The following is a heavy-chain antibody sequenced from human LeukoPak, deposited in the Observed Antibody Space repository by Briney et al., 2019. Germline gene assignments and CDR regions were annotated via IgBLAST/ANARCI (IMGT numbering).Heavy chain of an antibody. J-gene: IGHJ4*02. V-gene: IGHV3-21*01. CDR3: ARGLKYCGGDCYPGALGY. Sequence: TGGSLRLSCTASGFTFSSYSMNWVRQAPGKGLEWVSSISSSSSYIYYADSVKGRFTISRDNAKNSLYLQMNSLRAEDTAVYYCARGLKYCGGDCYPGALGYWGQGTLVTVSS. CDR2: ISSSSSYI. D-gene: IGHD2-21*02. CDR1: GFTFSSYS.